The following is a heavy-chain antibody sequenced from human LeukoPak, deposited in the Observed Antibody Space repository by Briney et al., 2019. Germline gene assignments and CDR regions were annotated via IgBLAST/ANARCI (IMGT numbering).Heavy chain of an antibody. CDR2: INPNSGGT. CDR3: ARVEATVTTSSWFDP. Sequence: GASVKVSCKASGYTFTGYYMHWVRQAPGQGLEWMGRINPNSGGTNYAQKFQGRVTMTRDTSISTAYMELSRLRSDDTAVYYCARVEATVTTSSWFDPWGQGTLVTVPS. CDR1: GYTFTGYY. V-gene: IGHV1-2*06. D-gene: IGHD4-17*01. J-gene: IGHJ5*02.